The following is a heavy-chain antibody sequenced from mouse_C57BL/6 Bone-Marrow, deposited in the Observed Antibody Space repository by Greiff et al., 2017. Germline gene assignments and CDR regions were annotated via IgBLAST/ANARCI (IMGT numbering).Heavy chain of an antibody. Sequence: EVQLVESGAELVRPGASVKLSCTASGFNIKDDYIHWVKQRPEQGLEWIGWIDPEIGDTEYASKFQGKATITSDTSSNTAYLHLSSLTSEDTAVYYCSSFDGNYFDFWGQGTPLTVAS. CDR2: IDPEIGDT. CDR3: SSFDGNYFDF. D-gene: IGHD2-3*01. V-gene: IGHV14-4*01. J-gene: IGHJ2*01. CDR1: GFNIKDDY.